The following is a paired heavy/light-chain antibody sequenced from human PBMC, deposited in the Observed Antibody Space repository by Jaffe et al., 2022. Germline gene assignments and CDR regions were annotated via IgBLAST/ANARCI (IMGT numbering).Light chain of an antibody. J-gene: IGKJ4*01. CDR1: QSISSW. Sequence: DIQVTQSPSTLSASVGDRVTITCRASQSISSWLAWYQHKPGKAPKLLIYKASSLESGVPSRFSGSGSGTEFTLTISSLQPDDFATYYCQQYNSYPLTFGGGTKVEIK. V-gene: IGKV1-5*03. CDR2: KAS. CDR3: QQYNSYPLT.
Heavy chain of an antibody. CDR1: GFTFSNYA. D-gene: IGHD2-15*01. V-gene: IGHV3-23*01. CDR3: ANRAPVLVERAWSVLDS. J-gene: IGHJ4*02. Sequence: EVQLLESGGGLVQPGGSLRLSCAASGFTFSNYAMHWVRQAPGKGLEWVSRISAGGTDIDYADSVKGRFTISRDNSKNTLFLQMNSLRAEDTAVYYCANRAPVLVERAWSVLDSWGQGTLVTVSS. CDR2: ISAGGTDI.